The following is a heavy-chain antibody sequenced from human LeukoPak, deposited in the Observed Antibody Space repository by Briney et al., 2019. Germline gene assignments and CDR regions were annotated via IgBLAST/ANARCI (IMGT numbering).Heavy chain of an antibody. J-gene: IGHJ5*02. D-gene: IGHD3-22*01. Sequence: TATETLSLTCTVSGGSISSSSYYWGWIRQPPGKGLEWIGSIYYSGSTYYNPSLKSRVTISVDTSKNQFSLKLSSVTAADTAVYYCARPYYYDSRIDPWGQGILVTVSS. CDR2: IYYSGST. CDR1: GGSISSSSYY. CDR3: ARPYYYDSRIDP. V-gene: IGHV4-39*07.